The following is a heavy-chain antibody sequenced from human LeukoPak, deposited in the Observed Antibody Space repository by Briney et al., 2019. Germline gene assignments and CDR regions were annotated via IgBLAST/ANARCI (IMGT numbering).Heavy chain of an antibody. CDR2: IYYSGST. CDR1: GGSISSGDYY. J-gene: IGHJ6*03. V-gene: IGHV4-30-4*08. Sequence: SQTLSLTCTVSGGSISSGDYYWSWIRQPPGKGLEWIGYIYYSGSTYYNPSLKSRLTISVDTSKNQFSLKLSSVTAADTAVYYCARNSGSLPYYYYYYMDVWGKGTTVTVSS. CDR3: ARNSGSLPYYYYYYMDV. D-gene: IGHD1-26*01.